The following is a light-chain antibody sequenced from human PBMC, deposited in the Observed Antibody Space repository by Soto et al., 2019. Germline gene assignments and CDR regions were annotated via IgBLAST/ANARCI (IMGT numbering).Light chain of an antibody. V-gene: IGLV2-14*01. Sequence: QSALTQPASVSGSPGQSITISCTGTSTDVGDYDYVSWYQQHPGKVPKLMIYNVSNRPSGVSNRFSGSKSGNTASLTMSGLQAEDEADYYCCSYTSSTTLVFGGGTQLTVL. CDR1: STDVGDYDY. CDR2: NVS. J-gene: IGLJ2*01. CDR3: CSYTSSTTLV.